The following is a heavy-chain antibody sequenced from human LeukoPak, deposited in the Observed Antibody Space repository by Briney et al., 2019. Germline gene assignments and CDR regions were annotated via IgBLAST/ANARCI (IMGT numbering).Heavy chain of an antibody. CDR1: GYTLTGYY. Sequence: GAPVKVSCKASGYTLTGYYMHWGRQAPGQGLEWMGWINPKSGGTNYAQKFQGRVTMTRDTSISTAYMELSRMTSDDTAVYYCATSGGTSGPELDCWSQGTLVTVSS. J-gene: IGHJ4*02. D-gene: IGHD3-3*01. CDR2: INPKSGGT. V-gene: IGHV1-2*02. CDR3: ATSGGTSGPELDC.